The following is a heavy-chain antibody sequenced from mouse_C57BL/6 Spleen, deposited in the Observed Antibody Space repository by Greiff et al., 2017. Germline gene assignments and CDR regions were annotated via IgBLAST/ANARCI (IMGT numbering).Heavy chain of an antibody. D-gene: IGHD1-1*01. J-gene: IGHJ2*01. Sequence: VQLQQPGAELVKPGASVKMSCKASGYTFTSYWITWVKQRPGQGLEWIGDIYPGSGSTNYNEKFKSKATLTVDTSSSTAYMQLSSLTSEDSAVYYCAITTVAPGYFDYWGQGTTLTVSS. CDR2: IYPGSGST. V-gene: IGHV1-55*01. CDR1: GYTFTSYW. CDR3: AITTVAPGYFDY.